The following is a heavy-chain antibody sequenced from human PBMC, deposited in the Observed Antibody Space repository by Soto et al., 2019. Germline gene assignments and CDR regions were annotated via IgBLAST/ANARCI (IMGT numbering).Heavy chain of an antibody. J-gene: IGHJ4*02. D-gene: IGHD6-19*01. CDR3: AKAGLEEPVAVPV. V-gene: IGHV3-30*18. Sequence: QVQLVESGGGVVQPGRSLRLSCAASGFTFSSYGMHWVRQAPGKGLEWVAVISYDGSNKYYADSVKGRFTISRDNSKNTLYLQMNSLRAEDTAVYYCAKAGLEEPVAVPVWGQGTLVTVS. CDR2: ISYDGSNK. CDR1: GFTFSSYG.